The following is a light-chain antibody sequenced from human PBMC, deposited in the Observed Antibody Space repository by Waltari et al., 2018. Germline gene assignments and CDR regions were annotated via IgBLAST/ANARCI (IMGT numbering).Light chain of an antibody. Sequence: EIVITQSPATLSVSPGERATLSCRASQSVSSNLAWYQQRPGQAPRLLIYGASSRATGIPARFSGSGSGTEFTLTITSLQSEDFAVYYCQQYNTWPPKTFGGGTKVEIK. CDR1: QSVSSN. CDR2: GAS. V-gene: IGKV3-15*01. J-gene: IGKJ4*01. CDR3: QQYNTWPPKT.